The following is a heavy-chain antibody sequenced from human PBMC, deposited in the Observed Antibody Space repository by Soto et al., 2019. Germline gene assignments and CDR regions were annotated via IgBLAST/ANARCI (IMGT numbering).Heavy chain of an antibody. J-gene: IGHJ4*02. CDR1: GGTFSSYA. Sequence: ASVKVSCKASGGTFSSYAISWVRQAPGQGLEWMGGIIPIFGTANYAQKFQGRVTITADKSTSTAYMELSSLESEDTAVYYCARGRSSRELYPTYFDYWGQGTLVTVSS. V-gene: IGHV1-69*06. D-gene: IGHD3-10*01. CDR3: ARGRSSRELYPTYFDY. CDR2: IIPIFGTA.